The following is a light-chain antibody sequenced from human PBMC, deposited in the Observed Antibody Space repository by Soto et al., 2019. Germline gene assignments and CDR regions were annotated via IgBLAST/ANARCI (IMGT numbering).Light chain of an antibody. Sequence: DIPMTQSPSSLSASLGVRVTISCRASQTITSYLNWYQQKPGKAPKLLIYAASTLQSGVPSRFSGSGSGTDFTLTISSLQPEDVATYYCQKYNSAPRTFGQGTKVDI. CDR2: AAS. CDR1: QTITSY. J-gene: IGKJ1*01. V-gene: IGKV1-27*01. CDR3: QKYNSAPRT.